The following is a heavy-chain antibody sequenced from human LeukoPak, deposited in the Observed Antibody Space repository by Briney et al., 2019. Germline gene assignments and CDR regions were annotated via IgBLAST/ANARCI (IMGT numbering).Heavy chain of an antibody. CDR2: IWYDGSTK. CDR3: AKDLYYYDSSGYLLDY. Sequence: GGSLRLSCAASGFTFSNYWMGWVRQAPGKGLEWVAVIWYDGSTKYYADSVKGRFTISRDNSKNTLYLQMNSLRAEDTAVYYCAKDLYYYDSSGYLLDYWGQGTLVTVSS. CDR1: GFTFSNYW. D-gene: IGHD3-22*01. J-gene: IGHJ4*02. V-gene: IGHV3-33*06.